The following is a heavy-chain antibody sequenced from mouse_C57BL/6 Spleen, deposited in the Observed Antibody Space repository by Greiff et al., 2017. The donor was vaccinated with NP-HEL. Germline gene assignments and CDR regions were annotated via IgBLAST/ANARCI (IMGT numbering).Heavy chain of an antibody. Sequence: EVQVVESGGGLVKPGGSLKLSCAASGFTFSSYAMSWVRQTPEKRLEWVATISDGGSYTYYPDNVKGRFTISRDNAKNNLYLQMSHLKSEDTAMYYCARDSYSNHEVFAYWGQGTLVTVSA. CDR3: ARDSYSNHEVFAY. J-gene: IGHJ3*01. D-gene: IGHD2-5*01. V-gene: IGHV5-4*01. CDR1: GFTFSSYA. CDR2: ISDGGSYT.